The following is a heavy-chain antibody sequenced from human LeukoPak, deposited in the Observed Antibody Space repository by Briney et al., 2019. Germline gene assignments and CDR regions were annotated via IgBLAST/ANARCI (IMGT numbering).Heavy chain of an antibody. Sequence: GSLRLSCAASGFTFSSYAMHWVRQAPGKGLEWVAVISYDGSNKYYADSVKGRFTISRDNSKNTLYLQMNSLRAEDTAVYYCARDQRRIAAAGIEYWGQGTLVTVSS. CDR3: ARDQRRIAAAGIEY. CDR1: GFTFSSYA. CDR2: ISYDGSNK. V-gene: IGHV3-30-3*01. J-gene: IGHJ4*02. D-gene: IGHD6-13*01.